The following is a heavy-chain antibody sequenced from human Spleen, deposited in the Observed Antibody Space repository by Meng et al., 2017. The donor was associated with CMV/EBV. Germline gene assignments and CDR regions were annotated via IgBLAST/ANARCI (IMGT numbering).Heavy chain of an antibody. Sequence: GGSLRLSCAASGFTFSSYGMHWVRQAPGKGLEWVAFIRYDGSNKYYADSAKGRFTISRDNSKNTLYLQMNSLRAEDTAVYYCAKDPGPRLPWYYFDYWGQGTLVTVSS. D-gene: IGHD1/OR15-1a*01. J-gene: IGHJ4*02. CDR1: GFTFSSYG. V-gene: IGHV3-30*02. CDR2: IRYDGSNK. CDR3: AKDPGPRLPWYYFDY.